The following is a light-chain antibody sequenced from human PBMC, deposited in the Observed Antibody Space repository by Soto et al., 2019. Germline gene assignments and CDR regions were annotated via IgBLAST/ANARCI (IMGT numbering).Light chain of an antibody. CDR2: VNTDGSH. CDR3: QTWGTGIQV. V-gene: IGLV4-69*01. J-gene: IGLJ3*02. CDR1: SGYPNYA. Sequence: QPVLTQSPSASASLGASVKPTCTLNSGYPNYAIAWHQQQPEKGPRYLMRVNTDGSHTKGDGIPDRFSGSSSGAERYLTISSLQSEDEADYYCQTWGTGIQVFGGGTKLTVL.